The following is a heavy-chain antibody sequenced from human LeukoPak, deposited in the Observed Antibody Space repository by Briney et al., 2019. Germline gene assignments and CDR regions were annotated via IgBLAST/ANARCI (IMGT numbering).Heavy chain of an antibody. CDR3: ANAASYSVDY. J-gene: IGHJ4*02. CDR1: GGSISGSSYY. CDR2: MCYRGSS. V-gene: IGHV4-39*01. D-gene: IGHD1-26*01. Sequence: KPSETLSLTCTVSGGSISGSSYYWGWIRQPPGKGLEWIVSMCYRGSSYYNPSLKSRVTMSVDTSKNQFSLKLSSVTVADTAVYYCANAASYSVDYWGQGTLVTVSS.